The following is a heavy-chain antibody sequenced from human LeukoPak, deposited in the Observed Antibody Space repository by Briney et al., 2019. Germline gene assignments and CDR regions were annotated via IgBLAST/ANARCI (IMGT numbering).Heavy chain of an antibody. Sequence: SETLSLTCTVPGGSVSSGSYYWSWIRQPPGKGLEWIGYIYYSGSTNYNPSLKSRVTISVDTSKNQFSLKLSSVTAADTAVYYCARVDVDIAMDVFDYWGQGTLVTVSS. CDR1: GGSVSSGSYY. D-gene: IGHD5-18*01. J-gene: IGHJ4*02. CDR3: ARVDVDIAMDVFDY. CDR2: IYYSGST. V-gene: IGHV4-61*01.